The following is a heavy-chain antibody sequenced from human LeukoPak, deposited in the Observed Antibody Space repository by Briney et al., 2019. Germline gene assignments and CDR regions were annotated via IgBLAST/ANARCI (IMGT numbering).Heavy chain of an antibody. CDR2: ISSSGSTI. J-gene: IGHJ3*02. V-gene: IGHV3-11*04. D-gene: IGHD5-12*01. CDR3: ARVGGYRGYDFAFDAFDI. CDR1: GFTFSDYY. Sequence: GGSLRLCCAASGFTFSDYYMSWIRQAPGKGLEWVSYISSSGSTIYYADSVKGRFTISRDNAKNSPYLQMNSLRAEDTAVYYCARVGGYRGYDFAFDAFDIWGQGTMVTVSS.